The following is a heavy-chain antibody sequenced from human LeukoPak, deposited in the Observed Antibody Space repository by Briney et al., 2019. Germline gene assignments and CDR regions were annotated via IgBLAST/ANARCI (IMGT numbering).Heavy chain of an antibody. CDR1: VGSLSSGGDY. D-gene: IGHD6-6*01. J-gene: IGHJ4*02. CDR2: ISFRGNT. V-gene: IGHV4-31*03. Sequence: SEALSLTCTLSVGSLSSGGDYWSWIRQHPGKGLEWIGYISFRGNTYYNPSRESRLNISPDTSKSQLSLQLNSVTAADTAVYYCARGPSFGSSSRFDYWGQGTLVTVSS. CDR3: ARGPSFGSSSRFDY.